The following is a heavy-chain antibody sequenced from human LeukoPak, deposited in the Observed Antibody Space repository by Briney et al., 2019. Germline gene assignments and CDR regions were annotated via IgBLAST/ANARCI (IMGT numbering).Heavy chain of an antibody. J-gene: IGHJ4*02. D-gene: IGHD6-19*01. CDR3: ATEYSSDWTSLRDAIFDN. V-gene: IGHV1-2*02. CDR1: GYTFSNYY. Sequence: ASVKVSCKTYGYTFSNYYIYWVRQAPGQGLEWMGWINPDSGDTKYAQKFQARVTITRDTSISTAYMEMRSLRSDDTAVYFCATEYSSDWTSLRDAIFDNWGQGTLVTVSS. CDR2: INPDSGDT.